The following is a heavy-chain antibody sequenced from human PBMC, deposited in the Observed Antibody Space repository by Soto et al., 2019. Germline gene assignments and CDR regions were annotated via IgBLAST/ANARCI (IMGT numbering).Heavy chain of an antibody. Sequence: SQTLSLTCVISGDSVSSNSATWSWIRQSPSRGLEWLGRTYYRSKWYNEYAVSVKSRITINPDTSKNQFSLQLNSVTPEDTVVYYCARGEYSSRLVGMDVWGQGTTVTVSS. J-gene: IGHJ6*02. CDR2: TYYRSKWYN. CDR1: GDSVSSNSAT. V-gene: IGHV6-1*01. CDR3: ARGEYSSRLVGMDV. D-gene: IGHD6-13*01.